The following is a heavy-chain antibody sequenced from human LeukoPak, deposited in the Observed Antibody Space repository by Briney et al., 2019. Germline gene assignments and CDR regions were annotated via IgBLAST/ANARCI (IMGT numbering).Heavy chain of an antibody. CDR3: AKDGVLDSSRLGYYFDF. Sequence: PGGSLTLSCAASGFTFSSYVMTWVRQAPGKGLEWVSGISESGYSTDYADSVKGRFTISRDNSKNTLHLQMNSLRVDDTAVYHCAKDGVLDSSRLGYYFDFWGQGTQVSVSS. CDR2: ISESGYST. J-gene: IGHJ4*02. CDR1: GFTFSSYV. D-gene: IGHD6-13*01. V-gene: IGHV3-23*01.